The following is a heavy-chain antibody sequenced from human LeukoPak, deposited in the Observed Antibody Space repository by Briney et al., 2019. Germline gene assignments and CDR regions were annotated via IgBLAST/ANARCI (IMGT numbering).Heavy chain of an antibody. D-gene: IGHD3-9*01. J-gene: IGHJ4*02. Sequence: ASVKVSCKVSGYTLTELSMHWVRQAPGKGLEWMGGFDPEDGETIYAQKFQGRVTMTEDTSTDTAYMELSSLRSEDTAVYYCATGSLTIITYPLDYWGQGTLVTVSS. CDR3: ATGSLTIITYPLDY. V-gene: IGHV1-24*01. CDR2: FDPEDGET. CDR1: GYTLTELS.